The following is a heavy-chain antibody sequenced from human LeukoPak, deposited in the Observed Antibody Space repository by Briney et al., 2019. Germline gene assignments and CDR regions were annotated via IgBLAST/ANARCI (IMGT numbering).Heavy chain of an antibody. CDR3: ARGPLNSGSYTYYYYYMDV. CDR1: GGTFSSYA. D-gene: IGHD1-26*01. Sequence: GASVTVSCKASGGTFSSYAISWVRQAPGQGLEWMGGIIPIFGTANYAQKFQGRVTITTDESTSTAYMELSSLRSEDTAVYYCARGPLNSGSYTYYYYYMDVWGKGTTVTVSS. V-gene: IGHV1-69*05. J-gene: IGHJ6*03. CDR2: IIPIFGTA.